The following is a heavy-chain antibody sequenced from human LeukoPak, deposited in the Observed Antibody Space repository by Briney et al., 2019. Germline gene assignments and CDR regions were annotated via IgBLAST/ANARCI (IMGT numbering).Heavy chain of an antibody. Sequence: GGSLRLSCAATGFTFSSYEMNWVRQAPGKGLEWVAFIRYDGSNKYYADSVKGRFTISRDNSKNTLYLQMNSLRAEDTAVYYCAKDLGTGYSYGLFYWGQGTLVTVSS. CDR2: IRYDGSNK. CDR3: AKDLGTGYSYGLFY. D-gene: IGHD5-18*01. V-gene: IGHV3-30*02. CDR1: GFTFSSYE. J-gene: IGHJ4*02.